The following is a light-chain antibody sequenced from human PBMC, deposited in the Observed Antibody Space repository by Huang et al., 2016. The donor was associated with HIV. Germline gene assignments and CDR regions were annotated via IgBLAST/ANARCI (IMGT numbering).Light chain of an antibody. CDR2: DAA. CDR1: QSVSSY. CDR3: QQRSNWAPIT. J-gene: IGKJ4*01. V-gene: IGKV3-11*01. Sequence: EIVLTQSPATLSLSPGERATLSCRASQSVSSYLAGYQQKPSQAPRLRIYDAANRATGIPARFSGSGSGTDFTLTISSLEPEDFAVYYCQQRSNWAPITFGGGTKVEIK.